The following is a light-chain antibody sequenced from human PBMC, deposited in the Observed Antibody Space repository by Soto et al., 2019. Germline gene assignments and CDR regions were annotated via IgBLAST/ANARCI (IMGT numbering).Light chain of an antibody. Sequence: QSVLTHPASVSGSPGQSITISCIGTSSDVGGYNYVSWYQQHPGNAPKLMIYDVSNRPSGVSNRFSGSKSGNTASLTISGLQAEDVADYYCSSYTSSSALDSYVFGTGTKVTVL. J-gene: IGLJ1*01. CDR3: SSYTSSSALDSYV. CDR2: DVS. V-gene: IGLV2-14*01. CDR1: SSDVGGYNY.